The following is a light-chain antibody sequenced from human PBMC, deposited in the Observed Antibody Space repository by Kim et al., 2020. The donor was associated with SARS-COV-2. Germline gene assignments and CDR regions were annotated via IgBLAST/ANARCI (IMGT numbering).Light chain of an antibody. CDR3: QSADSSGTHVV. Sequence: PRQGARITFSGYALQKQYAYWYQQKPGQAPVLVIDKDNERPSGIPGRFSGSSSETTITLTISGVQAEDEADYYCQSADSSGTHVVFGGGTQLTVL. J-gene: IGLJ2*01. V-gene: IGLV3-25*03. CDR2: KDN. CDR1: ALQKQY.